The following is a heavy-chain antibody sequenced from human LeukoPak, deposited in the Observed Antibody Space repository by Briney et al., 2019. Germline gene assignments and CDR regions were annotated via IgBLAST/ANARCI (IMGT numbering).Heavy chain of an antibody. J-gene: IGHJ4*02. CDR3: ARLRRDGYHISPTYYFDY. D-gene: IGHD5-24*01. CDR2: IYHSGST. Sequence: PSETLSLTCTAPGYSISSGYYWGWIRQPPGKGLEWIGSIYHSGSTYYNPSLKSRVTISVDTSKNQFSLKLSSVTAADTAVYYCARLRRDGYHISPTYYFDYWGQGTLVTVSS. CDR1: GYSISSGYY. V-gene: IGHV4-38-2*02.